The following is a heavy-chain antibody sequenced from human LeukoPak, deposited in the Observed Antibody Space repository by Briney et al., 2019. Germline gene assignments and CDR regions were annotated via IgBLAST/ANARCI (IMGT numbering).Heavy chain of an antibody. V-gene: IGHV3-48*02. D-gene: IGHD3-10*01. J-gene: IGHJ4*02. CDR2: ISSSGSTI. CDR3: ARLEYYYVSGNYYKLFDY. Sequence: GGSLRLSCAASGFTFSSYNMNWVRPAPGQGLEWVSDISSSGSTIYFADSVKGRFTISRGNAKNSLYLQMNSLRDEDTAVYYCARLEYYYVSGNYYKLFDYWGQGTLVTVCS. CDR1: GFTFSSYN.